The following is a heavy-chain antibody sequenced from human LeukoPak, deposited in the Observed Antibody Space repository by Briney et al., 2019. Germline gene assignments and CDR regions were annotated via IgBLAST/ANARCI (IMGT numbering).Heavy chain of an antibody. Sequence: GGSLRLSRAASGFTFSSYAMSWVRQAPGKGLEWVSAISGSGGSTYYADSVKGRFTISRDNSKNTLYLQMNSLRAEDTAVYYCAKERADIVVVVAAIYYFDYWGQGTLVTVSS. CDR3: AKERADIVVVVAAIYYFDY. V-gene: IGHV3-23*01. CDR2: ISGSGGST. CDR1: GFTFSSYA. J-gene: IGHJ4*02. D-gene: IGHD2-15*01.